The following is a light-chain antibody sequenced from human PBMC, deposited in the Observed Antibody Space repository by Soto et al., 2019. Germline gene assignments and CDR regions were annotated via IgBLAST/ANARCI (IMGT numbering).Light chain of an antibody. V-gene: IGKV1-5*01. CDR3: QQYNSYIT. CDR1: QSISNW. Sequence: IQITHPPSSLSASVGARVTITCRASQSISNWLAWYQQKPGKAPKLLIYDASNSLVGGLESRFSGSGSGTEFTLTISNLQPDDFATYYCQQYNSYITLGGGTKVDIK. CDR2: DASN. J-gene: IGKJ4*01.